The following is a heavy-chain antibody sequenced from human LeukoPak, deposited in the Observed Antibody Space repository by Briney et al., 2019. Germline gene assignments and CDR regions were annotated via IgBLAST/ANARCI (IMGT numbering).Heavy chain of an antibody. Sequence: PSQTLSLTCATSGDSVSSNSAAWNWIRQSPSRGLEWLGRTYYRSKWYNDYAVSVKSRITLNPDTSKNQFSLQLNSVTPEDTAVYYCARVVVATHYYGMDVWGQGTTVTVSS. CDR3: ARVVVATHYYGMDV. V-gene: IGHV6-1*01. D-gene: IGHD2-15*01. J-gene: IGHJ6*02. CDR2: TYYRSKWYN. CDR1: GDSVSSNSAA.